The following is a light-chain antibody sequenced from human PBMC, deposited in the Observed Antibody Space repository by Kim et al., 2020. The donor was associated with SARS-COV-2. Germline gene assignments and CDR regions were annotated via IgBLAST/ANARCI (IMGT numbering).Light chain of an antibody. CDR1: SGSIANNY. CDR3: QSYDTTDPWV. V-gene: IGLV6-57*03. CDR2: EDQ. J-gene: IGLJ3*02. Sequence: KTVTISGTRSSGSIANNYVQWYQQRPGSAPTTIIYEDQQRPSGVPDRFSGSIDRSSNSASLTISGLETEDEADYYCQSYDTTDPWVFGGGTQLTVL.